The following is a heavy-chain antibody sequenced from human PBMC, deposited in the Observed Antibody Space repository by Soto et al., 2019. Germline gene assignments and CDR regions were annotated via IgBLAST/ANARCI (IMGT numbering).Heavy chain of an antibody. D-gene: IGHD2-15*01. CDR1: GYTFTGYY. Sequence: ASVKVSCKASGYTFTGYYMHWVRQAPGQGLEWMGWINPNSGGTNYAQKFQGRVTMTRDTSISTAYMELSRLRSDDTAVYYCARVSPGVVAPFDYWGQGTLVTVSS. J-gene: IGHJ4*02. CDR2: INPNSGGT. CDR3: ARVSPGVVAPFDY. V-gene: IGHV1-2*02.